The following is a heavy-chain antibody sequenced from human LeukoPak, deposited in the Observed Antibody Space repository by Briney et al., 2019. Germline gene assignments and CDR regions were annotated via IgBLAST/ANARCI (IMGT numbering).Heavy chain of an antibody. J-gene: IGHJ4*02. CDR1: GFTFSSYE. CDR2: ISSSGSTI. D-gene: IGHD3-22*01. CDR3: ARGDRLGFTIDY. Sequence: PGGSLRLSCAASGFTFSSYEMNWVRQAPGKGLEWVSYISSSGSTIYYADSVKGRFTISRDNAKNSLYLQMNSLRAEDTAVYYCARGDRLGFTIDYWGQGTLVTVSS. V-gene: IGHV3-48*03.